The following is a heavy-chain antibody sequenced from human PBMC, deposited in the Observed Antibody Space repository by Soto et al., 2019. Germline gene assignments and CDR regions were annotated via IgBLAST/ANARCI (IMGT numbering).Heavy chain of an antibody. CDR3: TKDVADCGGDCFSGFDS. CDR2: MTGSGGST. J-gene: IGHJ4*02. Sequence: GPLRLSCAASGFTFTNSAMNWVRQAPGKGLEWVSTMTGSGGSTYYADSVKGRFTISRDTSKNTVYLHMNSLRAEDTAVYYCTKDVADCGGDCFSGFDSWGQGTLVTVSS. V-gene: IGHV3-23*01. CDR1: GFTFTNSA. D-gene: IGHD2-21*02.